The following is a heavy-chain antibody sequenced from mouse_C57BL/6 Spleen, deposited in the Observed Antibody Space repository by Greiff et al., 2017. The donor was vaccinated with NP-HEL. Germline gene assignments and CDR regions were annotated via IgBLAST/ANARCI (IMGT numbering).Heavy chain of an antibody. CDR3: TTSEVTTCAY. J-gene: IGHJ3*01. CDR1: GFNIKDDY. CDR2: IDPENGDT. V-gene: IGHV14-4*01. D-gene: IGHD2-2*01. Sequence: VQLQQSGAELVRPGASVKLSCTASGFNIKDDYMHWVKQRPDQGLEWIGWIDPENGDTEYVSKFQGKATITADTSSNTAYLQLSSLTFEDTAVYYCTTSEVTTCAYWGQGTLVTVSA.